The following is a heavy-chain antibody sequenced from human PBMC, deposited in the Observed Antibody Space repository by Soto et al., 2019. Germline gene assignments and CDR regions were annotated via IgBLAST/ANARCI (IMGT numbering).Heavy chain of an antibody. D-gene: IGHD3-3*01. Sequence: GGSLRLSCAASGFTFRDYAMSWVRQAPGKGLEWVSTISGSRGSAYYADSVRGRFTISRDNSNNTLYLQMNSVRAEDTAVYYCAKDSGLTDFGVVTHAFDIWGQGTLVTVSS. CDR3: AKDSGLTDFGVVTHAFDI. V-gene: IGHV3-23*01. CDR1: GFTFRDYA. CDR2: ISGSRGSA. J-gene: IGHJ3*02.